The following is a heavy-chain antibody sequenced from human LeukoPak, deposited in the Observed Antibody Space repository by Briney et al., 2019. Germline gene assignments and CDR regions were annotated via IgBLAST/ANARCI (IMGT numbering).Heavy chain of an antibody. CDR1: GGSFSGYH. CDR2: INPSGST. D-gene: IGHD3-22*01. Sequence: SETLSLTCAVYGGSFSGYHWTWIRQSPGKGLEWIGDINPSGSTYYNPSLKSRLTISVDTSKNQFSLKLRSVTAADTALYYCARGRHDIPMIVVVMTSVSYYLDAWGKGTTVTVS. J-gene: IGHJ6*03. CDR3: ARGRHDIPMIVVVMTSVSYYLDA. V-gene: IGHV4-34*01.